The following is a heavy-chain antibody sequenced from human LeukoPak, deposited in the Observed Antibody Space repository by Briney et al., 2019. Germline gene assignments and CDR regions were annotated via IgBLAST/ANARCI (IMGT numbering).Heavy chain of an antibody. D-gene: IGHD2-2*01. V-gene: IGHV5-51*01. CDR3: AREIQNHIVVVPAAIWWFDP. CDR1: GYSFTSYW. J-gene: IGHJ5*02. Sequence: GESLKISCKGSGYSFTSYWIGWVRQMPGKGLEWMGFIYPGDSDTRYSPSFQGQVPISADKSISTASLQWGSLKASDTAMYYCAREIQNHIVVVPAAIWWFDPWGQGTLVTVSS. CDR2: IYPGDSDT.